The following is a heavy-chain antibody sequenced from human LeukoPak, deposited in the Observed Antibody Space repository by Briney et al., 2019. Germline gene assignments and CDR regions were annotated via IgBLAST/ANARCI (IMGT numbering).Heavy chain of an antibody. CDR2: IWYDGSNK. D-gene: IGHD3-22*01. CDR1: GFTFSSYG. J-gene: IGHJ4*02. Sequence: GGSLRLSCAASGFTFSSYGMHWVRQAPGKGPEWVAVIWYDGSNKYYADSVKGRFTISRDNSKNTLYLQMNSLRAEDTAVYYCARGTYYYDSSGYLSFDYWGQGTLVTVSS. V-gene: IGHV3-33*01. CDR3: ARGTYYYDSSGYLSFDY.